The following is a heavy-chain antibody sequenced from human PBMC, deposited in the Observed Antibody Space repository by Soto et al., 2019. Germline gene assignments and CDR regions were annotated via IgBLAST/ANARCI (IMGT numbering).Heavy chain of an antibody. CDR2: VNHSGEA. CDR1: GGSFRNYY. V-gene: IGHV4-34*01. CDR3: ARVGPWVPYYYDSSPYTFENWFDP. D-gene: IGHD3-22*01. Sequence: PSETLSLTCGVYGGSFRNYYWIWVRQPPGKGLEWIGEVNHSGEATYNPSLQSRVTISLDMTNNHVSLILNSVTAADTAVYYCARVGPWVPYYYDSSPYTFENWFDPWGQGTLVTVSS. J-gene: IGHJ5*02.